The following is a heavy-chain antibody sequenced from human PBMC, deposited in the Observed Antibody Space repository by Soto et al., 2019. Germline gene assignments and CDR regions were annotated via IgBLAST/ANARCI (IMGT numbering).Heavy chain of an antibody. D-gene: IGHD3-22*01. Sequence: EVRLVESGGGLVKPGGSLRLSCAASGFTFNKYSMNWVRQAPGKGLEWVSSITSKTGDQYYADSVKGRFIISRDNTQNSLSLQVTSLRDEDTAVYYWARDMMPNDRGLGDLAYWGQGPLVTVSS. CDR2: ITSKTGDQ. J-gene: IGHJ4*02. CDR3: ARDMMPNDRGLGDLAY. CDR1: GFTFNKYS. V-gene: IGHV3-21*06.